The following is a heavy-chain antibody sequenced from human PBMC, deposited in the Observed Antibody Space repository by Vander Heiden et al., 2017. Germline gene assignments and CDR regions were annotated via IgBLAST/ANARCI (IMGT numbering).Heavy chain of an antibody. CDR2: ISGSGGST. CDR1: VFTFGRYA. Sequence: EVQLLESAGGLVQPGGSLRLPCASSVFTFGRYAMSWVRQAPGKGLEWVSAISGSGGSTYYADSVKGRVTISRDNSKNTLYRQMNSLRAEETPVYYCAKDLLRILWRVRAGWFDPWGQGTMVTVSS. CDR3: AKDLLRILWRVRAGWFDP. D-gene: IGHD6-19*01. J-gene: IGHJ5*02. V-gene: IGHV3-23*01.